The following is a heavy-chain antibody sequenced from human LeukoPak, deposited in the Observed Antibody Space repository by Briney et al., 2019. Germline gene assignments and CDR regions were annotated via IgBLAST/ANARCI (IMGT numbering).Heavy chain of an antibody. D-gene: IGHD6-13*01. CDR2: IKQDGSEK. J-gene: IGHJ4*02. Sequence: GGSLRLSCAASGFTFSIYWMSWVRQAPGKGLEWVANIKQDGSEKYYVDSVKGRFTISRDNAKNSLYLQMNSLRAEDTAVYYCARDMVQQLVSDYWGQGTLVTVSS. CDR3: ARDMVQQLVSDY. V-gene: IGHV3-7*01. CDR1: GFTFSIYW.